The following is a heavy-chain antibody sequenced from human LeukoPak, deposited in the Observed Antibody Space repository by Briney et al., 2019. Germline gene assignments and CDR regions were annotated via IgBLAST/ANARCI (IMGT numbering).Heavy chain of an antibody. CDR2: VNLQGST. CDR1: GGSITNTNY. J-gene: IGHJ4*02. CDR3: AREGGPYRPLDY. V-gene: IGHV4-4*02. Sequence: SETLSLTCGVSGGSITNTNYWTWVRQPPGKGLEWIGEVNLQGSTNYNPSLMGRIAISVDTSENHISLQLTSVTAADTAVYYCAREGGPYRPLDYSGQGTLVTVSS.